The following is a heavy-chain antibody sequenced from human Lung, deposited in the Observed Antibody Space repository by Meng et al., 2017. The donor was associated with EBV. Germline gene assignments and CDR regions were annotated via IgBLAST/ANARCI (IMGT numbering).Heavy chain of an antibody. CDR2: ISCYNGDT. CDR1: GYTFTHHG. CDR3: ARDPSNTSGRYAYIDY. V-gene: IGHV1-18*01. Sequence: QLQLVQSGAEVKKPGASVRVSCKASGYTFTHHGISWIRQAPGQGLEWMGWISCYNGDTNYAQKLQGRVTMTTDTSTNTAYMDLRGLRSDDTAVYYCARDPSNTSGRYAYIDYWGQGTLVTVSS. J-gene: IGHJ4*02. D-gene: IGHD6-19*01.